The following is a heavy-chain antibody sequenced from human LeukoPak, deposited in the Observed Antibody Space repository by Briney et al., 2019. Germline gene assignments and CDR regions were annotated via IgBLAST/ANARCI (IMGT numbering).Heavy chain of an antibody. D-gene: IGHD2-15*01. CDR2: MNPNSGNT. Sequence: GASVKVSCKASGYTFTSYDVNWVRQATGQGLEWMGWMNPNSGNTGLAQKFQGRVTLTRDTSLSTAYMELSNLRSDDTAVYYCARDEVVAAPNYFGMVVWDQGTTVSVSS. V-gene: IGHV1-8*01. CDR3: ARDEVVAAPNYFGMVV. CDR1: GYTFTSYD. J-gene: IGHJ6*02.